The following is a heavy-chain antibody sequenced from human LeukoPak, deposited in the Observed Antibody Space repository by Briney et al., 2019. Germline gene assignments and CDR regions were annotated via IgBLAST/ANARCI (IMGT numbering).Heavy chain of an antibody. D-gene: IGHD1-26*01. J-gene: IGHJ4*02. CDR1: GLTLGDFW. V-gene: IGHV3-7*01. CDR2: VNQAGSKK. Sequence: PGGSLRLSCAASGLTLGDFWMSWVRQAPGEGREWVANVNQAGSKKYYVDSVRGRFTISRDNAENSLYLQMHSLRDEDTDIYYCANLWELGHWGQGTLVTVSS. CDR3: ANLWELGH.